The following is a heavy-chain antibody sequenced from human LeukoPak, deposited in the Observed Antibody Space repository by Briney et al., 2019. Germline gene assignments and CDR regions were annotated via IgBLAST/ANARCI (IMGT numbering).Heavy chain of an antibody. CDR2: ISGSATSI. Sequence: GGSLRLSCAASGFTFSSFEMNWVRQAPGKGLEWISYISGSATSISYADSVRGRFTMSRDNAKNSLYLQMNSLRAEDSAVYYCAREYPDDGDGWGYWGQGSLVTVPS. J-gene: IGHJ4*02. V-gene: IGHV3-48*03. CDR3: AREYPDDGDGWGY. D-gene: IGHD3-10*01. CDR1: GFTFSSFE.